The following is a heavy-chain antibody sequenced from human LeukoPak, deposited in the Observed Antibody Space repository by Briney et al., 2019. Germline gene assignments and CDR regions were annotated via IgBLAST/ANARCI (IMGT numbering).Heavy chain of an antibody. CDR3: ARSVAPAARLDY. CDR2: MYIDGGP. CDR1: GFTFSSYA. D-gene: IGHD2-2*01. J-gene: IGHJ4*02. Sequence: GGSLRLSCAASGFTFSSYAMSWVRQAPGKGLEWVSAMYIDGGPYYADSVKGRFTISRDNSKNTLHLQMNSLRAEDTAVYYCARSVAPAARLDYWGQGTLVPVSS. V-gene: IGHV3-23*05.